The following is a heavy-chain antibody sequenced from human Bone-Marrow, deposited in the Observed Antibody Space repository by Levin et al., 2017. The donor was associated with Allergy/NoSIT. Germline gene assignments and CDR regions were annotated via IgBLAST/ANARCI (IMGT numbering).Heavy chain of an antibody. V-gene: IGHV3-15*01. CDR3: TTRSH. J-gene: IGHJ4*02. Sequence: GESLKISCVASGFTFGNAWMNWVRQAPGKGLQWVGRIKGKTDGGTTDYAAPVKGKFTISRDDSKKTLYLQMNSLKTEDTAIYYCTTRSHWGQGTLVTVFS. CDR1: GFTFGNAW. CDR2: IKGKTDGGTT.